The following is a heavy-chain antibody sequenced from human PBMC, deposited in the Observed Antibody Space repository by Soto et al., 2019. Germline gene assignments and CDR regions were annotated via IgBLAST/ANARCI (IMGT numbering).Heavy chain of an antibody. V-gene: IGHV4-30-2*01. CDR3: AGNRRGCNGGIYYLCEW. CDR2: IYHSGST. J-gene: IGHJ4*02. D-gene: IGHD2-15*01. CDR1: GGSISSGGYS. Sequence: SLTCAVSGGSISSGGYSWSWIRQPPGKGLEWIGYIYHSGSTYYNPSLKSRVTISVDRSKNQFSLKLSSVTAADTAVYYCAGNRRGCNGGIYYLCEWWGQRTLMSVS.